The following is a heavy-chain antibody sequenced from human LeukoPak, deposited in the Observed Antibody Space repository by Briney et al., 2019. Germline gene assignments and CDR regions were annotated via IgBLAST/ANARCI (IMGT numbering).Heavy chain of an antibody. CDR2: ISGSTGST. V-gene: IGHV3-23*01. CDR3: AKGGKWDVTPFDY. J-gene: IGHJ4*02. CDR1: GFPFSSDA. D-gene: IGHD1-26*01. Sequence: PGGSLRLSCAGSGFPFSSDAMNWVRQAPGKGLEWVASISGSTGSTQYADSVKGRFTVSRDNSKNTLYLQMNSLRADDTAVYYCAKGGKWDVTPFDYWGQGTLVTVSS.